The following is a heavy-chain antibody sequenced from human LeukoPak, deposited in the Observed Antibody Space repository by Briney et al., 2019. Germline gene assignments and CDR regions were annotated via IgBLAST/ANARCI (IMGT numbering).Heavy chain of an antibody. D-gene: IGHD3-9*01. CDR1: GGSFSGYY. Sequence: PSETLFLTCAVYGGSFSGYYWSWIRQPPGKGLEWIGEINHSGSTNYNPSLKSRVTISVDTSKNQFSLKLSSVTAADTAVYYCARDARKRYFDWLLLSYFDYWGQGTLVTVSS. CDR3: ARDARKRYFDWLLLSYFDY. J-gene: IGHJ4*02. CDR2: INHSGST. V-gene: IGHV4-34*01.